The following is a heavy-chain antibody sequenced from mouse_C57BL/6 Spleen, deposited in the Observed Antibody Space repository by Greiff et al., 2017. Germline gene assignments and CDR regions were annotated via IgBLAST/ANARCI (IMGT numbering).Heavy chain of an antibody. CDR3: TGDGPYGADY. CDR1: GYTFTDYE. CDR2: IHPETGGT. Sequence: QVHVKQSGAELVRPGASVTLSCKASGYTFTDYEMHWVKQTPVHGLEWIGAIHPETGGTTYNQKFKGKAILTADKSSSTAYMELRSLTSEDSAVYYCTGDGPYGADYWGQGTTLTVSS. V-gene: IGHV1-15*01. J-gene: IGHJ2*01. D-gene: IGHD1-1*02.